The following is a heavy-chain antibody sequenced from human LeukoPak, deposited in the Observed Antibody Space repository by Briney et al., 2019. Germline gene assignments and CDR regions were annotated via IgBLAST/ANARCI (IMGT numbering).Heavy chain of an antibody. CDR2: IYHSGST. CDR1: GGSISSNY. Sequence: PSETLSLTCTVSGGSISSNYWSWIRQPPGKGLEWIGYIYHSGSTNYNPPLKSRVTISIDTYKKQFSLKLSSVTAADTAVYYCARFYSTNWGWVDYWGQGTLVTVS. V-gene: IGHV4-59*08. J-gene: IGHJ4*02. CDR3: ARFYSTNWGWVDY. D-gene: IGHD2-2*01.